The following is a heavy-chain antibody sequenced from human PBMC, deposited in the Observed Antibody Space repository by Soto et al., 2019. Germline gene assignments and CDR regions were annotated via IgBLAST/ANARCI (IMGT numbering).Heavy chain of an antibody. CDR1: GFTFSSYA. CDR3: ARSFRYKLGCMDV. D-gene: IGHD5-12*01. CDR2: ISYDGSNK. V-gene: IGHV3-30-3*01. J-gene: IGHJ6*02. Sequence: PGGSLRLSCAASGFTFSSYAMHWVRQAPGKGLEWVAVISYDGSNKYYADSVKGRFTFSRDNSKNTLYLQMNSLRAEDTAVYYCARSFRYKLGCMDVWGQGTTVTVSS.